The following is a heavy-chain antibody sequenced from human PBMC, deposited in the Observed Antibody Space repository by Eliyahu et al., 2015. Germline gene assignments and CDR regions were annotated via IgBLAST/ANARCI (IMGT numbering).Heavy chain of an antibody. CDR1: GGSFSDYY. D-gene: IGHD5-18*01. V-gene: IGHV4-34*02. Sequence: QVQLQQWGAGLLKPSETLSLTCAVYGGSFSDYYWSWIRQPPGKGLEWIGEINHSGSTNYNPSLKSRVTISEDTSKNQFSLKLSSVTAADTAVYYCARSKRTYSLGSYYYYYGMDVWGQGTTVTVSS. J-gene: IGHJ6*02. CDR2: INHSGST. CDR3: ARSKRTYSLGSYYYYYGMDV.